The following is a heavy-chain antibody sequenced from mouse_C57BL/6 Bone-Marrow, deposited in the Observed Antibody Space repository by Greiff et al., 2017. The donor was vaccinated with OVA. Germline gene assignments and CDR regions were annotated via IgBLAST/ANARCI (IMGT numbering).Heavy chain of an antibody. CDR1: GYTFTDYN. CDR2: INPNNGGT. D-gene: IGHD1-1*01. Sequence: VQLQQSGPELVKPGASVKIPCKASGYTFTDYNMDWVKQSHGKSLEWIGDINPNNGGTIYNQKFKGKATLTVDKSSSTAYMELRSLTSEDTAVYYCARVPFYGSSYFDYWGQGTTLTVSS. CDR3: ARVPFYGSSYFDY. J-gene: IGHJ2*01. V-gene: IGHV1-18*01.